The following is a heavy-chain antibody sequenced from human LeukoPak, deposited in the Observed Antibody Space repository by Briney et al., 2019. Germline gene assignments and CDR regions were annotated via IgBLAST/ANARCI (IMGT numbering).Heavy chain of an antibody. D-gene: IGHD3-10*01. CDR1: GFTFASYG. Sequence: GGSLRLSCEASGFTFASYGMHWVRQAPGKGLEWVAFTRYDGTYKYYADSVKGRFTISRDNSKNTLYLRMNSLRAEDTAVYYCARDQGATLVRGVTPYFDFWGQGTLVSVSS. CDR2: TRYDGTYK. V-gene: IGHV3-30*02. J-gene: IGHJ4*02. CDR3: ARDQGATLVRGVTPYFDF.